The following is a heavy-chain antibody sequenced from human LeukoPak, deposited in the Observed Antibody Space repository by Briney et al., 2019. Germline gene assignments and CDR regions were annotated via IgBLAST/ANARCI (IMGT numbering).Heavy chain of an antibody. CDR1: GFTFSDYY. J-gene: IGHJ4*02. D-gene: IGHD3-10*01. V-gene: IGHV3-11*06. CDR2: ISSSSSYT. Sequence: GGSLRLSCAASGFTFSDYYMSWIRQAPGKGLEWVSYISSSSSYTNYVDSVKGRFTISRDNAKDSLYLQMNSLRAEDTAVYYCARELSAAPDYWGQGTLVTVSS. CDR3: ARELSAAPDY.